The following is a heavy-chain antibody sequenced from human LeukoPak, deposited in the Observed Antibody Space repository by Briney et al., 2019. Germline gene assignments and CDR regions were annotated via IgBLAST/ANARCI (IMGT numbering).Heavy chain of an antibody. CDR3: ARVTDSSSSRGHYFDY. D-gene: IGHD6-6*01. V-gene: IGHV3-21*01. Sequence: GGSLRLSCAASGFTLSCYRMNGLRQAPPKGLEGVSCICSSSSYIYYAPSVKGPFTISRDNAKNALYLQMNRLRPQDTGVYYCARVTDSSSSRGHYFDYWGQGTLVTVSS. J-gene: IGHJ4*02. CDR1: GFTLSCYR. CDR2: ICSSSSYI.